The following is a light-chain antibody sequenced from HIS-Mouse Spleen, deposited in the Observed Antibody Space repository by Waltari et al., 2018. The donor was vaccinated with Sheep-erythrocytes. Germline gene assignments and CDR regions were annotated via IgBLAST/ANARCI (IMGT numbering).Light chain of an antibody. Sequence: DIQMTQSPSSLSASVGDRVTITCRASQGISNYLAWYQQKPGKVPKLLIYAASTLQSGVPSRFSSSGSGTDFTLTISSLQPEDVATYYCQKYNSALTWTFGQGTKVEIK. CDR2: AAS. CDR1: QGISNY. CDR3: QKYNSALTWT. V-gene: IGKV1-27*01. J-gene: IGKJ1*01.